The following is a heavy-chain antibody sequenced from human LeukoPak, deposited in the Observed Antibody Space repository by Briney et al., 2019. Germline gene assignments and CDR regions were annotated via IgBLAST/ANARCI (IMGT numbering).Heavy chain of an antibody. CDR1: GFTFSSYS. CDR2: ISSSSSYI. Sequence: GGSLRLSCAASGFTFSSYSMNWVRQAPGKGLEWVSSISSSSSYIYYADSVKGRFTISRDNAKNSLYLQMNSLRAEDTAVYYCARDRRIAAAALVDYWGQGTLVTVSS. D-gene: IGHD6-13*01. J-gene: IGHJ4*02. V-gene: IGHV3-21*01. CDR3: ARDRRIAAAALVDY.